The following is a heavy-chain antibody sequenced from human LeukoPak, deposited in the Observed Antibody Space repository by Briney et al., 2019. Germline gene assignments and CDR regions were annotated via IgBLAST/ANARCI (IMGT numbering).Heavy chain of an antibody. CDR3: AKAGEITIFGVVEGADY. V-gene: IGHV3-23*01. D-gene: IGHD3-3*01. J-gene: IGHJ4*02. CDR2: ISGSGGST. Sequence: PGGSLRLSCAASGFTFSSYAMSWVRQAPGKGLEWVSAISGSGGSTYYADSVKGRFTISRDNSKNTLYLQMNSLRAEDTAVYYCAKAGEITIFGVVEGADYWGQGTLVTVSS. CDR1: GFTFSSYA.